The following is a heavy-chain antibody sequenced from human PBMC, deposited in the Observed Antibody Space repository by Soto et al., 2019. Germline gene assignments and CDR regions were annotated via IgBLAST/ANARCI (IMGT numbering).Heavy chain of an antibody. CDR1: GFTFTSSA. CDR2: IVVGSGNT. CDR3: AADMGIVGATDAFDI. V-gene: IGHV1-58*01. Sequence: ASVTVSCKTSGFTFTSSALQWVRQARGQRLEWIGWIVVGSGNTNYAQKFQERVTITRDMSTSTAYMELSSLRSEDTAVYYCAADMGIVGATDAFDIWGQGTMVTVSS. D-gene: IGHD1-26*01. J-gene: IGHJ3*02.